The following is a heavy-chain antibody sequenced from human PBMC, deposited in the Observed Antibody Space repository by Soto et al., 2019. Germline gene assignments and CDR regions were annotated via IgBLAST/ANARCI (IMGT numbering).Heavy chain of an antibody. Sequence: PGGSLRLSCAASGFTFSSFAMSWVRQAPGKGLEWVSAISGSDNSTYYADSVKGRFTISRDNSKNTPYLQMSSLRADDTAVYYCAPMGVWGQGTTVTVSS. CDR2: ISGSDNST. CDR3: APMGV. V-gene: IGHV3-23*01. CDR1: GFTFSSFA. J-gene: IGHJ6*02.